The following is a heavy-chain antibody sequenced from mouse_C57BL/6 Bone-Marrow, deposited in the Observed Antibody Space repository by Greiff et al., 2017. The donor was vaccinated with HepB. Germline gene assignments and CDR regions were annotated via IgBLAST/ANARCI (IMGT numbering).Heavy chain of an antibody. D-gene: IGHD1-1*01. CDR2: IDPENGDT. Sequence: VQLQQSGAELVRPGASVKLSCTASGSNIKDDYMHWVKQRPEQGLEWIGWIDPENGDTEYASKFQGKATITADTSSNTAYLQLSSLTSEDTAVYYCTAEICYYGSSFDYWGQGTTLTVSS. V-gene: IGHV14-4*01. J-gene: IGHJ2*01. CDR1: GSNIKDDY. CDR3: TAEICYYGSSFDY.